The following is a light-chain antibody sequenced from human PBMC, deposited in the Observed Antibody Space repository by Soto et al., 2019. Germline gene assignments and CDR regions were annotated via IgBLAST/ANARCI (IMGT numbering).Light chain of an antibody. Sequence: DVVMTHSPLSLPVXXGXXXXXXXXXXXSLVQSDGIAYFSWFQQRPGRSPRRLIYKVSNRDSGVPARFSGSGSGTDFALKISRVEAEDVGVYYCMQGAHWPITFGQGTRLEIK. V-gene: IGKV2-30*02. CDR1: XSLVQSDGIAY. J-gene: IGKJ5*01. CDR2: KVS. CDR3: MQGAHWPIT.